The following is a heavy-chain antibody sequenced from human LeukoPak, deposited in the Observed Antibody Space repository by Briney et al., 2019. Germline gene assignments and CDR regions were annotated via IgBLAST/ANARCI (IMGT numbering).Heavy chain of an antibody. Sequence: SESLSLTCNVSAYSTSSNSYWAWIRQPPGRGLEWIGSMHHGGNTYYNPYLKRQVTISIDTSKNQFSVNLSSVTAADTAVYHGARWLGKGFDMWGQGTMVTVSS. J-gene: IGHJ3*02. CDR1: AYSTSSNSY. V-gene: IGHV4-38-2*02. CDR2: MHHGGNT. D-gene: IGHD3-22*01. CDR3: ARWLGKGFDM.